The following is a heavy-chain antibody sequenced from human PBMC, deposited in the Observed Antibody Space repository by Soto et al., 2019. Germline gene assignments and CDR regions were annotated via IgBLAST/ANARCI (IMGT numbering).Heavy chain of an antibody. Sequence: PSETLSLTCTVSGGSISSSSYYWGWIRQPPGKGLEWIGSIYYSGSTYYNPSLKSRVTISVDTSKNQFSLKLSSVTAADTAVYYCAVTTGNNVYYYGMDVWGQGTTVTVSS. CDR3: AVTTGNNVYYYGMDV. J-gene: IGHJ6*02. D-gene: IGHD2-8*02. V-gene: IGHV4-39*01. CDR2: IYYSGST. CDR1: GGSISSSSYY.